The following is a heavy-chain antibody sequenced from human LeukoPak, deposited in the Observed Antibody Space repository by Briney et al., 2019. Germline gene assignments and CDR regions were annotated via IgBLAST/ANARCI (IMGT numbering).Heavy chain of an antibody. J-gene: IGHJ4*02. D-gene: IGHD1-26*01. Sequence: SETLSLTCTVSGGSISSYYWSWIRQPPGKGLEWIGYIYYSGSTNYNPSLKSRVTISVDTSKNQFSLKLSSVTAADTAVYYCARETRVSGSLNFDYWGQGTLVTVSS. CDR2: IYYSGST. CDR1: GGSISSYY. V-gene: IGHV4-59*12. CDR3: ARETRVSGSLNFDY.